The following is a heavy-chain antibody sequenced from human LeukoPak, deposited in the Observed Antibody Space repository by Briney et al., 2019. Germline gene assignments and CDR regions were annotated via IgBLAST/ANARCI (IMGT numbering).Heavy chain of an antibody. CDR2: IFYSGST. D-gene: IGHD3-16*01. V-gene: IGHV4-59*08. CDR3: ARHGQGPLIPLDY. CDR1: GGSISGYY. Sequence: SETLSLTCTVSGGSISGYYWSWIRQSPAKGLEWSGYIFYSGSTNYNPSLTGRGTISVDRSKKRFSLTLYSLTAADTAVYFCARHGQGPLIPLDYWGQGILVTVS. J-gene: IGHJ4*02.